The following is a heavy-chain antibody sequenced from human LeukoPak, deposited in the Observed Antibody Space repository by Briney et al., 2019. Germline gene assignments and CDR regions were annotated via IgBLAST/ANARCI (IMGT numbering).Heavy chain of an antibody. Sequence: PSETLSLTCTVSGASISGSGYYWGWIRQPPGKGLEWIGSIYSSGSTYYNASLQSRVTISIETSKNQISLWLNSVTAADTAMYYCAKSGGYGLIDYWGQGTLVTVSS. D-gene: IGHD1-26*01. J-gene: IGHJ4*02. CDR2: IYSSGST. CDR3: AKSGGYGLIDY. CDR1: GASISGSGYY. V-gene: IGHV4-39*01.